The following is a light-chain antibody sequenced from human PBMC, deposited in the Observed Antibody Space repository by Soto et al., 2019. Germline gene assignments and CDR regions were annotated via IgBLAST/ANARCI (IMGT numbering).Light chain of an antibody. J-gene: IGKJ5*01. CDR2: AAS. V-gene: IGKV1-39*01. CDR3: QQIYSTRSIS. Sequence: DIQMTQSPSSLSASVGDRVTITCRASESISRHLNWYQQKPGKAPNLLIYAASTLQNGVPSRFSGSGSGTDFTLTISSLQPEDFATYYWQQIYSTRSISFGQGTRLEIK. CDR1: ESISRH.